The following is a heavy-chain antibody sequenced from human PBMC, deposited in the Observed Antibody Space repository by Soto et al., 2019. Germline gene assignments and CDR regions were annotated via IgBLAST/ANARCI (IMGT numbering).Heavy chain of an antibody. D-gene: IGHD3-22*01. V-gene: IGHV3-23*01. CDR1: GFTFSSYA. J-gene: IGHJ5*02. Sequence: GGSLRLSCAASGFTFSSYAMSWVRQAPGKGLEWVSAISGSGGSTYYADSVKGRFTISRDNSKNTLYLQMNSLRAEDTAVYYCAKELYYYDSSGYYYMGENWFDPWGQGTLVTVSS. CDR2: ISGSGGST. CDR3: AKELYYYDSSGYYYMGENWFDP.